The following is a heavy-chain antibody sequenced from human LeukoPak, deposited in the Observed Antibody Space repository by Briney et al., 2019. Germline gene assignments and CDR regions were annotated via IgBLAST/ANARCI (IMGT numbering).Heavy chain of an antibody. CDR2: FFPGDSDT. D-gene: IGHD7-27*01. CDR1: GYTFANHW. J-gene: IGHJ4*02. V-gene: IGHV5-51*01. Sequence: GESLKISCKGSGYTFANHWIGWVRQMPGKGLEWMGIFFPGDSDTRYSPSFQGQVTISADKSISTAYLQWSSLRASDTAMYYCARHADWGRAYYFDYWGQGTLVTVSS. CDR3: ARHADWGRAYYFDY.